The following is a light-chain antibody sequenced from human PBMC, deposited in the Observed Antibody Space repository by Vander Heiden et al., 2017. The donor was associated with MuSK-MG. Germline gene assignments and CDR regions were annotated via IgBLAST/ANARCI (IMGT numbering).Light chain of an antibody. V-gene: IGLV4-69*01. CDR3: QTWGTGIWV. CDR2: LNSDGSH. J-gene: IGLJ3*02. CDR1: SRHSSYA. Sequence: QLVLTQSPSPPASLGASAKPTCPLSSRHSSYALAWHQQQPEKGPRYLMKLNSDGSHSKGDGIPDRFSGSSSGAERNLTISSLQSEDEADYYCQTWGTGIWVFGGGTKLTVL.